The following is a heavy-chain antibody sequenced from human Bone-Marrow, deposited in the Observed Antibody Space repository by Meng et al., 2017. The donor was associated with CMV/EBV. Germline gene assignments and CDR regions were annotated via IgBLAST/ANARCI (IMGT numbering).Heavy chain of an antibody. J-gene: IGHJ4*02. CDR2: IKSKTDGGTT. CDR1: GFTFSTAW. Sequence: GAASGFTFSTAWRSWVRQAPGKGLEWVGRIKSKTDGGTTDYAAPVKGRFTISRDDSKNTLYLQMNSLKTEDTAVYYCTTWVAGYGGWGQGTLVTVSS. CDR3: TTWVAGYGG. V-gene: IGHV3-15*01. D-gene: IGHD5-12*01.